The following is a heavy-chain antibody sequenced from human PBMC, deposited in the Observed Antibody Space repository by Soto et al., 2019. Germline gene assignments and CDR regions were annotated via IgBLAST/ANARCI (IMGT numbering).Heavy chain of an antibody. J-gene: IGHJ4*02. V-gene: IGHV1-18*01. CDR3: AGGLAGSGSYHSEY. CDR1: GYTFSSIG. CDR2: ISPYKGNT. D-gene: IGHD3-10*01. Sequence: GASVKVSCKASGYTFSSIGISWVRQAPGQGLEWVGWISPYKGNTHYAQGLQGRVTMTTDTSTSTAYMELRSLRSDDTAVYYLAGGLAGSGSYHSEYWRKGPLVGVSS.